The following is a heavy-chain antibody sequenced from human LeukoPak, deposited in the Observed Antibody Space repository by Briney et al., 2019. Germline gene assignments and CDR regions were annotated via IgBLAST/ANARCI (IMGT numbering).Heavy chain of an antibody. V-gene: IGHV3-11*05. Sequence: GGSLRLSCEASGFTFSDPYMSWIRQAPGKGLECLSYISGSGTDINYADSVRGRFTISRDNTKNSLYLQMNRLRAEDTAFYHCARVKGEGAHIDYWGQGTLVTVSS. CDR1: GFTFSDPY. J-gene: IGHJ4*02. D-gene: IGHD1-26*01. CDR3: ARVKGEGAHIDY. CDR2: ISGSGTDI.